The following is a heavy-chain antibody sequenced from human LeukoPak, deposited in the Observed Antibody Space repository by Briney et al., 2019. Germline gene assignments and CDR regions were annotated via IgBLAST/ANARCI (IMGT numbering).Heavy chain of an antibody. V-gene: IGHV4-59*01. CDR3: ARVGDSSGYYYYFDY. D-gene: IGHD3-22*01. CDR1: GGSISSYY. CDR2: IYYSGGT. J-gene: IGHJ4*02. Sequence: SETLSLTCTVSGGSISSYYWSWIRQPPGKGLEWIGYIYYSGGTNYKPSLKSRVTISVDTSKNQFSLRLRSVTAADTAVYYCARVGDSSGYYYYFDYWGQGTLVTVSS.